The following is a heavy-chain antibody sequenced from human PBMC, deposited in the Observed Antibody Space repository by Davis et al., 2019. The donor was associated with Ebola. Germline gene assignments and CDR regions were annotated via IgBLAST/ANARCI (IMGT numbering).Heavy chain of an antibody. D-gene: IGHD2/OR15-2a*01. V-gene: IGHV4-61*08. CDR3: ATQYSNGWFDP. Sequence: MPSETLSLTCTVSGGSVSSGGYYWNWIRQPPGKGLEWIGYIYYSGSTDYSPSLRSRVTISVDTSKNQFSLKLSSVTAADTAVYYCATQYSNGWFDPWGQGTLVTVSS. CDR1: GGSVSSGGYY. J-gene: IGHJ5*02. CDR2: IYYSGST.